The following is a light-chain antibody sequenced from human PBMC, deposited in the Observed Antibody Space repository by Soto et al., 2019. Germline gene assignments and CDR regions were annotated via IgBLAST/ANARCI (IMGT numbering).Light chain of an antibody. CDR3: QAWDSSTRGV. J-gene: IGLJ1*01. CDR1: KLGEKY. Sequence: SYELTQPPSVSVSPGQTASISCSGDKLGEKYACWYQQKPRQSPVLVIYQDSKRPSGIPERFSGSNSGNTATLTIGGTQAMDEADYYCQAWDSSTRGVFGTGTKLTVL. V-gene: IGLV3-1*01. CDR2: QDS.